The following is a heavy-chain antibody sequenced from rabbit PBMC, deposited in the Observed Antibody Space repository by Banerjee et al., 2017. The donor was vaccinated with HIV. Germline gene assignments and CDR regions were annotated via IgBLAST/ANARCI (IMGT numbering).Heavy chain of an antibody. CDR1: GIDFSSYG. CDR2: IYPDAGTT. CDR3: ARVKDDYGDRSLNL. Sequence: QEQLVESGGGLVTLGGSLKLSCKASGIDFSSYGITWVRQAPGKGLEWIAYIYPDAGTTDYASWVNARFTISLDNAQNTVFLQMTSLTVADTATYFCARVKDDYGDRSLNLWGPGTLVTV. D-gene: IGHD2-1*01. V-gene: IGHV1S47*01. J-gene: IGHJ4*01.